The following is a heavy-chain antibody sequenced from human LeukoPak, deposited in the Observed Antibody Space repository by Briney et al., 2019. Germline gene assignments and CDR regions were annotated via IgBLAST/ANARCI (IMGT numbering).Heavy chain of an antibody. CDR1: GYTFTGYY. CDR3: ARGTAVVPAAIDDYYYYYMDV. CDR2: INPNSGGT. Sequence: ASVKVSCKASGYTFTGYYMHWVRQAPGQGLEWMGWINPNSGGTNYAQKFQGWVTMTRDTSISTAYMELSRLRSDDTAVYYCARGTAVVPAAIDDYYYYYMDVWGKGTTVTVSS. J-gene: IGHJ6*03. V-gene: IGHV1-2*04. D-gene: IGHD2-2*02.